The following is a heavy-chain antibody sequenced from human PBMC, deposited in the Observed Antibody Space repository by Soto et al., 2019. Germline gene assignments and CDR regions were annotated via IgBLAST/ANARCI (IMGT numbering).Heavy chain of an antibody. CDR2: IYYSGST. V-gene: IGHV4-59*08. D-gene: IGHD3-10*01. CDR1: GGSISSYY. CDR3: ARHPRFASWFDP. J-gene: IGHJ5*02. Sequence: SETLALACTASGGSISSYYWSWIRQAPGKGREWIGYIYYSGSTKYNPIIKSRVTISVDTSRIQFSLKLISVTAADTAVYYCARHPRFASWFDPWGQVTLVTVPQ.